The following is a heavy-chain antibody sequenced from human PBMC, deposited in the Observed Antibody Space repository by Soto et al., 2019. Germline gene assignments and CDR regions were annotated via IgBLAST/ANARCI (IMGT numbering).Heavy chain of an antibody. CDR1: GFTVSSNY. CDR3: ARWTRGRLDP. Sequence: GGSLRLSCAASGFTVSSNYMSWVRQAPGKGLEWVSVIYSGGSTYYADSVKGRFTISRDNSKNTLYLQMNSLRTEDTAVYYCARWTRGRLDPWGQGTLVTVSS. V-gene: IGHV3-53*01. CDR2: IYSGGST. J-gene: IGHJ5*02. D-gene: IGHD3-16*01.